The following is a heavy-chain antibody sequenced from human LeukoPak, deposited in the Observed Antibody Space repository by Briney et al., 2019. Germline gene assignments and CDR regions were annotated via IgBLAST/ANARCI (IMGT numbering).Heavy chain of an antibody. J-gene: IGHJ4*02. CDR1: GGSISSYY. Sequence: SETLSLTCTVSGGSISSYYWSWIRQPPGKGLEWIGNIYYSGSTNYNPSLKSRATISVDTSKNQFSLKLSSVTAADTAVYYCVGGVQLWRSAFYFDYWGQGTLVTVSS. CDR2: IYYSGST. CDR3: VGGVQLWRSAFYFDY. D-gene: IGHD5-18*01. V-gene: IGHV4-59*08.